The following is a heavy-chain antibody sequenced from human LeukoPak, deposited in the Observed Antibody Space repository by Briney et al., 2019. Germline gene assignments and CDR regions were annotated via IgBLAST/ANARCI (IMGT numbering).Heavy chain of an antibody. CDR1: GFTFSSNYT. J-gene: IGHJ4*02. CDR2: ISYDGTNK. Sequence: GGSLRPSCAASGFTFSSNYTMHWVRQAPGKGLEWVAVISYDGTNKYYADSVKGRFTISRDSSKNTLSLQMNSLRPEDTAVYYCARTFRPYDNWNYHYFDYWGQGTLVTVSS. D-gene: IGHD1-7*01. CDR3: ARTFRPYDNWNYHYFDY. V-gene: IGHV3-30-3*01.